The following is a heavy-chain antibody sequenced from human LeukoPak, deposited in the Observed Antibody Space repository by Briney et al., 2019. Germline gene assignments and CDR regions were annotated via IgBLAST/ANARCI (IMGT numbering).Heavy chain of an antibody. Sequence: PSETLSLTCTVSGGSISSYYWSWIRQPPGKGLKWIGCIYYSGSTNYNPSLKSRVTISVDTSKNQFSLKLSSVTAADTAVYYCAREDSYGYGGVWFDPWGQGTLVTVSS. V-gene: IGHV4-59*01. CDR3: AREDSYGYGGVWFDP. J-gene: IGHJ5*02. CDR1: GGSISSYY. D-gene: IGHD5-18*01. CDR2: IYYSGST.